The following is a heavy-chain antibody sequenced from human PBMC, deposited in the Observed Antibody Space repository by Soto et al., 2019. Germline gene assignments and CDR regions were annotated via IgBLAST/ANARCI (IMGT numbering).Heavy chain of an antibody. D-gene: IGHD1-1*01. J-gene: IGHJ6*02. V-gene: IGHV5-51*01. Sequence: GESLKISCKGSGYTFTNNWVGWVRQMPGKGLEWMGIIYPGDSDTRYSPSFQGQVTISVDKSIATAYLQWSSLKASDTAMYYCARLRLGTVFYYGMDVWGQGTTVTVSS. CDR1: GYTFTNNW. CDR3: ARLRLGTVFYYGMDV. CDR2: IYPGDSDT.